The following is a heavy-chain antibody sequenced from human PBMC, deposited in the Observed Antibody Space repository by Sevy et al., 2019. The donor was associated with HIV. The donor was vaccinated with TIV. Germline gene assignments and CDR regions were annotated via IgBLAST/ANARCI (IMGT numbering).Heavy chain of an antibody. V-gene: IGHV4-59*01. CDR1: GGSISSYY. D-gene: IGHD6-19*01. Sequence: SETLSLTCSVTGGSISSYYWSWIRQPPGKGLEWIGYIYYSGSTNYNPSLKSRVTISVDTSKNQFSLKLTSVTAADTAVYYWAREGGIAVAGLDYWGQGTLVTVSS. CDR2: IYYSGST. CDR3: AREGGIAVAGLDY. J-gene: IGHJ4*02.